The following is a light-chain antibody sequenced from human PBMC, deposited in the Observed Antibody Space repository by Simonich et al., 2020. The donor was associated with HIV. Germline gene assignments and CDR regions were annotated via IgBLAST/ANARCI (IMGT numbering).Light chain of an antibody. CDR1: QSISSW. CDR3: QQANSFPRT. CDR2: AAS. Sequence: DIQMTQSPSSVSASVGDRVTVTCRASQSISSWVACYQQKPGKAPKPLIYAASSLQSGVPSRFSGRGSGTDFTLTINTLQPEDFATYYCQQANSFPRTFGQGTKVEIK. J-gene: IGKJ1*01. V-gene: IGKV1-12*01.